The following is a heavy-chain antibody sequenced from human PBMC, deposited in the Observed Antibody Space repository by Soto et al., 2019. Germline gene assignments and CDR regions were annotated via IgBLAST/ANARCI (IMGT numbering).Heavy chain of an antibody. CDR2: INDDGSTT. CDR3: ASSIN. V-gene: IGHV3-74*01. CDR1: GFTFSIYW. Sequence: GGSLRLSCAASGFTFSIYWMHWVRQAPGKGLVWVSRINDDGSTTSYADSVKGRFTISRDNAENSLHLQMNSLRAEDTAVYYCASSINWGQGTLVTVSS. J-gene: IGHJ4*02.